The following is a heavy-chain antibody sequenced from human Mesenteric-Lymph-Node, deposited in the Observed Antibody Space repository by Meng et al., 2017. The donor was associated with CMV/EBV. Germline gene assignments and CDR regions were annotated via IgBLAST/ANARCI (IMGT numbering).Heavy chain of an antibody. V-gene: IGHV3-23*01. D-gene: IGHD3-16*01. CDR1: GCTCSSYA. CDR2: ISGSGGST. Sequence: AASGCTCSSYAMSWVRQAPGKGLEWVSAISGSGGSTYYADSVKGRFTISRDNSKNTLYLQMNSLGAEDTAVYYCARSWGYSAYPFDYWGRGALVTVSS. J-gene: IGHJ4*02. CDR3: ARSWGYSAYPFDY.